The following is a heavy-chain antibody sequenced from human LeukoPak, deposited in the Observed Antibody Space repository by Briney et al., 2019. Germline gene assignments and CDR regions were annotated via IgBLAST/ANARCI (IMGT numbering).Heavy chain of an antibody. CDR1: GFPFSSHA. D-gene: IGHD1-1*01. Sequence: PGASLRLSCAASGFPFSSHAMSWVRQAPGKGLEWVSAISGSGGSTYYADSVKGRFTISRDNSKNTLYLQMNSLRAEDTAVYYCARRQPSYFDYWGQGTLVTVSS. CDR2: ISGSGGST. J-gene: IGHJ4*02. V-gene: IGHV3-23*01. CDR3: ARRQPSYFDY.